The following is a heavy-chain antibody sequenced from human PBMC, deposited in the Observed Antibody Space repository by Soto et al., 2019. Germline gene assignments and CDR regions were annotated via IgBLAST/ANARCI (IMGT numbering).Heavy chain of an antibody. D-gene: IGHD3-22*01. J-gene: IGHJ6*02. CDR3: AGSGYYHNSGMDV. V-gene: IGHV1-18*01. CDR1: GYTFTSYG. Sequence: ASVKVSCKASGYTFTSYGISWVRQAPGQGLEWMGWISTFNSHTDYAQKVQGRVAMTTDRSTGTAYMELRSLRSDDTAVYYCAGSGYYHNSGMDVWGQGTTVTVSS. CDR2: ISTFNSHT.